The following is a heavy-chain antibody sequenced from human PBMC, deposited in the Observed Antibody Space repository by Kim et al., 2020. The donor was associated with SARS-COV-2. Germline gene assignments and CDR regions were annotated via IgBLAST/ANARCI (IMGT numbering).Heavy chain of an antibody. CDR2: ITASGLTT. D-gene: IGHD3-22*01. CDR3: AKDTVPDYYDGIGYPWFDP. CDR1: GFVFRNYA. V-gene: IGHV3-23*01. J-gene: IGHJ5*02. Sequence: GGSLRLSCATSGFVFRNYALTWVRQAPGRGLEWVSVITASGLTTLYSDSAKGRFTMSRDDSSKVVYLRMHGLTEEDTAVYYCAKDTVPDYYDGIGYPWFDPRGQGTQVTVSS.